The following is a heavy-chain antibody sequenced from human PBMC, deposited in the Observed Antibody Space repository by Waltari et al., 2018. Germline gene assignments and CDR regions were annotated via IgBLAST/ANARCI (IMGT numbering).Heavy chain of an antibody. CDR2: TDYRSKLYS. V-gene: IGHV6-1*01. J-gene: IGHJ4*02. CDR3: ARDLGWAREFFDF. CDR1: GDSVSSNIAA. D-gene: IGHD3-10*01. Sequence: QVQLQQSGPGLVKPSQTLSLTCAISGDSVSSNIAAWYWIRQSPSRGLEWRGRTDYRSKLYSDYSLAVQGRVTINPVTSTNQFSLQLNSVTPEDTAVYYCARDLGWAREFFDFWGQGTLVTVSS.